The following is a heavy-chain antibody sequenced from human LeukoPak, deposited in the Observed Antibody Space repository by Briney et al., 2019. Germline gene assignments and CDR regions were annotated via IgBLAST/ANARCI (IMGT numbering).Heavy chain of an antibody. CDR2: IYSGGST. J-gene: IGHJ5*02. CDR3: ARALSSREGWFDP. D-gene: IGHD5-24*01. Sequence: GGSLRLSCAASGFTFSSSWMCWVRQAPGKGLEWVSVIYSGGSTYYADSVKGRFTISRDNSKNTLYLQMNSLRAEDTAVYYCARALSSREGWFDPWGQGTLVTVSS. V-gene: IGHV3-53*01. CDR1: GFTFSSSW.